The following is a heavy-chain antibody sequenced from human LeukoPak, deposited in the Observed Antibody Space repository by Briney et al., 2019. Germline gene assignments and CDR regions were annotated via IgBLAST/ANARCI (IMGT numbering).Heavy chain of an antibody. J-gene: IGHJ4*02. CDR2: ISGSGGST. D-gene: IGHD3-3*01. V-gene: IGHV3-23*01. CDR3: AKALRFLETFDY. CDR1: GFTFSSYA. Sequence: GGSLRLSCAASGFTFSSYAMSWVRQAPGKGLGWVSAISGSGGSTYYADSVKGRFTISRDNSKNTLYLQMNSLRAEDTAVYYCAKALRFLETFDYWGQGTLVTVSS.